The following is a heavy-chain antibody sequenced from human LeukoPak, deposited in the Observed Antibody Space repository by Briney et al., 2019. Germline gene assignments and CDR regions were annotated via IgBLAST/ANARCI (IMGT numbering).Heavy chain of an antibody. V-gene: IGHV1-69*04. CDR2: IIPILGIA. CDR1: GGTFSSYA. D-gene: IGHD3-3*01. J-gene: IGHJ4*02. Sequence: ASVNVSCKASGGTFSSYAISWVRQAPGQGLEWMGRIIPILGIANYAQKFQGRVTITADKSTSTAYMELSSLRSEDTAVYYCARDPITIFGVVIARFDYWGQGTLVTVSS. CDR3: ARDPITIFGVVIARFDY.